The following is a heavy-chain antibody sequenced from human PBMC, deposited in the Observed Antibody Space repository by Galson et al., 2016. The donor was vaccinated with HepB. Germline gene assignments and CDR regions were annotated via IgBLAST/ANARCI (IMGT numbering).Heavy chain of an antibody. V-gene: IGHV3-33*01. D-gene: IGHD2-2*01. CDR1: GFIFGSFG. CDR2: VWYDGSKK. J-gene: IGHJ3*01. CDR3: ARVRFCSSTTCYDAFDV. Sequence: SLRLSRAASGFIFGSFGMHWVRQAPGKGLEWVAVVWYDGSKKYYADSVKGRFTISRDNFKNTLYLQMDSLRAEDSAVYYCARVRFCSSTTCYDAFDVWGLGTMVSVSS.